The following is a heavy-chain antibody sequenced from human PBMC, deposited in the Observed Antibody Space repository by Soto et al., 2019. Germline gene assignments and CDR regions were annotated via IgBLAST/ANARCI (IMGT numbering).Heavy chain of an antibody. V-gene: IGHV4-61*01. D-gene: IGHD2-2*02. CDR1: GGSVSSGSYY. Sequence: QVQLQESGPGLVKPSETLSLTCTVSGGSVSSGSYYWSWIRQPPGKGLEWIGYIYYSGSTNYNPSLTSRITISGDTSKNQCSLKLSSVTAADTALYYCASVTRTCISTSCYRYYYGMDVWGQGTTVTVSS. J-gene: IGHJ6*02. CDR3: ASVTRTCISTSCYRYYYGMDV. CDR2: IYYSGST.